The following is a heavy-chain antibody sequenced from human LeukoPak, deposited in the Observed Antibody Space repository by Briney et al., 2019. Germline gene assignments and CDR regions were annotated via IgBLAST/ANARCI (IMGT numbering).Heavy chain of an antibody. V-gene: IGHV3-30*18. CDR3: AKTYSGSYHFDY. CDR1: GFTFSSYG. J-gene: IGHJ4*02. Sequence: GGSLRLSCAASGFTFSSYGMHWVRQAPGKGLEWVAVISYDGSNKYYADSVKGRFTISRDNSKNTLYLQTNSLRAEDTAVYYCAKTYSGSYHFDYWGQGTLVTVSS. CDR2: ISYDGSNK. D-gene: IGHD1-26*01.